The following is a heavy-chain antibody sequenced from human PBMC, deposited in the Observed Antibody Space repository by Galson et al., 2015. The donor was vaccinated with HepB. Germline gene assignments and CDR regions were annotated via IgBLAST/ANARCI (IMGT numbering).Heavy chain of an antibody. Sequence: SLRLSCAASGFTFSNAWMSWVRQAPGKGLEWVGRIKSKTDGGTTDYAAPVKGRFTISRDDSKNTLYLQMNSLKTEDTAVYYCTTGRPIAVAGYRDNWFDPWGQGTLVTVSS. D-gene: IGHD6-19*01. CDR3: TTGRPIAVAGYRDNWFDP. CDR2: IKSKTDGGTT. V-gene: IGHV3-15*01. CDR1: GFTFSNAW. J-gene: IGHJ5*02.